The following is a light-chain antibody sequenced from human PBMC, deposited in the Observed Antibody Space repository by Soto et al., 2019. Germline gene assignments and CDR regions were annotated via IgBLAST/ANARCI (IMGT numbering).Light chain of an antibody. J-gene: IGLJ1*01. V-gene: IGLV2-14*01. CDR1: SSDVGGYNY. Sequence: QSVLTQPASVSGSPGQSIAISCTGTSSDVGGYNYVSWYQQHPGKAPKLMIQDVSNRPSGVSDRFSGSKSGNTASLTISGLQAEDEADYCCSSYTSSSTHVFGTGTKVTVL. CDR2: DVS. CDR3: SSYTSSSTHV.